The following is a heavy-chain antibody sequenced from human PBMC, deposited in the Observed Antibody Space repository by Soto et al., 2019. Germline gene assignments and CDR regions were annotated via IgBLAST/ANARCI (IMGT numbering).Heavy chain of an antibody. Sequence: QVQLVQSGDEVKKPGASVKVSCKPSGYTFTSYGITWVRQAPGQGLEWMGWISAYTGNTNYAQKFQGRVTMTTDTSTSTAYMELRSLGSDDTAVYYCASGWFGEFVYQFDYWGQGTLVTVSS. D-gene: IGHD3-10*01. CDR2: ISAYTGNT. J-gene: IGHJ4*02. CDR1: GYTFTSYG. CDR3: ASGWFGEFVYQFDY. V-gene: IGHV1-18*01.